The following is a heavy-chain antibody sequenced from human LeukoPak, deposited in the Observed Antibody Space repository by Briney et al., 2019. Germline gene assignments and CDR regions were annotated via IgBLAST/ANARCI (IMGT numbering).Heavy chain of an antibody. CDR3: ARVGRIQLSSNWFDP. CDR2: IYYSGST. CDR1: GGSISSYY. D-gene: IGHD5-18*01. J-gene: IGHJ5*02. V-gene: IGHV4-59*01. Sequence: SETLSLTCTVSGGSISSYYWSWIRQPPGKGLEWIGYIYYSGSTNYNPSLKSRVTISVDTSKNQFSLKLSSVTAADTAVYYCARVGRIQLSSNWFDPWGKRALVTVSS.